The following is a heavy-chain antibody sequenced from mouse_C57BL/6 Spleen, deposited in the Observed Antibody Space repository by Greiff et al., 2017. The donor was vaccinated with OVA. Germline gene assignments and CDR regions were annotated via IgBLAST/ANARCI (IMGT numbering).Heavy chain of an antibody. V-gene: IGHV1-9*01. J-gene: IGHJ2*01. Sequence: VQLQQSGAELMKPGASVTLSCKATGYTFTGYWIEWVKQRPGHGLEWIGEIFPGSGSTTYNEKFKGKATFTADTSSNTAYMQLSSLTTEDSAIYYCARSTNWEFDYRGQGTTLTVSS. CDR3: ARSTNWEFDY. CDR1: GYTFTGYW. D-gene: IGHD4-1*01. CDR2: IFPGSGST.